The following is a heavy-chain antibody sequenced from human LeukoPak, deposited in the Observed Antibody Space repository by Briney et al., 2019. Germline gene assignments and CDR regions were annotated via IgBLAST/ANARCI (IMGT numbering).Heavy chain of an antibody. CDR3: AAKQEGAFDI. J-gene: IGHJ3*02. CDR1: GFTFSSYS. Sequence: GGSLRLSCAASGFTFSSYSTNWVRQAPGKGLEWVSSISSSSSYIYYADSLKGRFTISRDNAKNSLYLQMNSLRAEDTAVYYCAAKQEGAFDIWGQGTMVTVSS. CDR2: ISSSSSYI. V-gene: IGHV3-21*01. D-gene: IGHD4/OR15-4a*01.